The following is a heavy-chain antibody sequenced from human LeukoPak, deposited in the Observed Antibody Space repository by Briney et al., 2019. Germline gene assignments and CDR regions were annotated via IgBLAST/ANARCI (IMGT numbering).Heavy chain of an antibody. CDR3: GSYGDYDFGNWFDP. J-gene: IGHJ5*02. Sequence: GGSLSLSCAASGFTFSSYEMIWVRQAPGEGREGVSYISSSGSTIYYAASGKGRFTISRDNAKNSLYLKMTSLRAEDTAVYYCGSYGDYDFGNWFDPWGQGTLVTVSS. V-gene: IGHV3-48*03. D-gene: IGHD4-17*01. CDR1: GFTFSSYE. CDR2: ISSSGSTI.